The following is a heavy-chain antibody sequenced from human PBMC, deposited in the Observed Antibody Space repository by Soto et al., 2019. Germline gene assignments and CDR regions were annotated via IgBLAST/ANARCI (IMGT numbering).Heavy chain of an antibody. J-gene: IGHJ6*02. CDR2: IDWDDDK. CDR1: GFSLSTSGMC. Sequence: SGPTLVNPTQTLTLTCTFSGFSLSTSGMCVSWIRQPPGKALEWLALIDWDDDKYYSTSLRTRLTISKDTSKNQVVLTMTNVDPVDTATYYCARIPAGGGYYYGMDVWGQGTTVTVSS. D-gene: IGHD2-15*01. V-gene: IGHV2-70*01. CDR3: ARIPAGGGYYYGMDV.